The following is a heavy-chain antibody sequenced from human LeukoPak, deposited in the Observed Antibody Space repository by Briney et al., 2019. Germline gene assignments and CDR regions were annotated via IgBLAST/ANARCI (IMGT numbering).Heavy chain of an antibody. Sequence: GGSLRLSCAASGFTFSSYGMHWVRQAPGKGLEWVAVIWYDGSNKYYADSVKGRFTISRDNSKNTLYLQMNSLRAEDTAVYYCARVPGHYFDSSGSYYFDYWGQGTLVTVSS. CDR1: GFTFSSYG. D-gene: IGHD3-22*01. CDR3: ARVPGHYFDSSGSYYFDY. CDR2: IWYDGSNK. V-gene: IGHV3-33*01. J-gene: IGHJ4*02.